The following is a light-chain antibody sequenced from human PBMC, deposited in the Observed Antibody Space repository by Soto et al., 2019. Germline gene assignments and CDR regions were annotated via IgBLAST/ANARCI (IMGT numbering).Light chain of an antibody. Sequence: GDRVTTTCRASQAISSALAWYQQKPGKPPKLLIYDASTLQSGVPSRFSGTASGTDFTLTINSLQPEDFATYYCQQFNNWPVTFGPGTKVDIK. V-gene: IGKV1D-13*01. CDR2: DAS. CDR1: QAISSA. J-gene: IGKJ3*01. CDR3: QQFNNWPVT.